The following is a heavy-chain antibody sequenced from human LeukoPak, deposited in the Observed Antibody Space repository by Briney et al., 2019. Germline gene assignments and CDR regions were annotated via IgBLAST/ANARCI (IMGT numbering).Heavy chain of an antibody. V-gene: IGHV3-23*01. D-gene: IGHD2-15*01. J-gene: IGHJ4*02. Sequence: GGSLRLSCEASGFTFSNYAMTWVRQAPGKGLEWVSGISGSGDSTYYADSVKGRFTISRDNSRNTLFLQMNSLRVEDTAVYYCATDRATQYFDYWGQGTLVSVPS. CDR2: ISGSGDST. CDR1: GFTFSNYA. CDR3: ATDRATQYFDY.